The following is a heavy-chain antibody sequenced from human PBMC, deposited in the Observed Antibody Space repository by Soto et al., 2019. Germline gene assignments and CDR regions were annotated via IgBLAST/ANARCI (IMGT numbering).Heavy chain of an antibody. CDR2: IIPIFGTA. V-gene: IGHV1-69*01. Sequence: QVQLVQSGAEVKKPGSSVKVSCKASGGTFSSYAISWVRQAPGQGLEWMGGIIPIFGTANYAQKFQGRVTITADESTSTAYMERSSLRSEDTAVYYCARALQVVTLAGDYFDYWGQGTLVTVSS. J-gene: IGHJ4*02. D-gene: IGHD2-15*01. CDR3: ARALQVVTLAGDYFDY. CDR1: GGTFSSYA.